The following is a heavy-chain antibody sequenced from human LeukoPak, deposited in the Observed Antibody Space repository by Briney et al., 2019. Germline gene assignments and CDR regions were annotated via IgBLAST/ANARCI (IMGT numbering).Heavy chain of an antibody. V-gene: IGHV4-31*03. J-gene: IGHJ2*01. CDR1: GYSISSGYY. D-gene: IGHD3-10*01. CDR2: IYYSGST. CDR3: ARDSGPYGSTWCFDL. Sequence: SETLSLTCTVSGYSISSGYYWSWIRQHPGKGLERIGYIYYSGSTYYNPSLKSRVTISVDTSKNQFSLKLSSVTAADTAVYYCARDSGPYGSTWCFDLWGRGTLVTVSS.